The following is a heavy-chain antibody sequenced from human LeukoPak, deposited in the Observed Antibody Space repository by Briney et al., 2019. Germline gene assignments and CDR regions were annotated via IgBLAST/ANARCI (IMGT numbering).Heavy chain of an antibody. Sequence: PGGSLRLSCAASGFTFSSYAMSWVRQAPGKGLEWVSAISGSGGSTYYADSVKGRFTISRDNSKNTLYLQMNSLRAEDTAVYYCAKDREYDYVWGSYRPRSPVFDYWGQGTLVTVSS. D-gene: IGHD3-16*02. CDR1: GFTFSSYA. CDR2: ISGSGGST. V-gene: IGHV3-23*01. CDR3: AKDREYDYVWGSYRPRSPVFDY. J-gene: IGHJ4*02.